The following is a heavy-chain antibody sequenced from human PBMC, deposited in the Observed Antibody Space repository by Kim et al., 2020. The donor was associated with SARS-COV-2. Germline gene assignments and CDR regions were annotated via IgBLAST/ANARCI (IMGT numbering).Heavy chain of an antibody. V-gene: IGHV3-15*01. CDR2: IKSKTDGGTT. J-gene: IGHJ4*02. Sequence: GGSLRLSCAASGFTFSNAWMSWVRQAPGKGLEWVGRIKSKTDGGTTDYAAPVKGRFTISRDDSKNTLYLQMNSLKTEDTAVYYCTTTNTRDTAGIQLWGKLFGEWYLDYWGQGTLVTVSS. D-gene: IGHD5-18*01. CDR1: GFTFSNAW. CDR3: TTTNTRDTAGIQLWGKLFGEWYLDY.